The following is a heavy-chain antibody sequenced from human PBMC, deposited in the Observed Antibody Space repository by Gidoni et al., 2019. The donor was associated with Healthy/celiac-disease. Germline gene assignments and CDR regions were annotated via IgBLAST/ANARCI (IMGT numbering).Heavy chain of an antibody. D-gene: IGHD2-2*01. J-gene: IGHJ6*02. CDR2: IIPIFGTA. CDR1: GGTFSSYA. Sequence: QVQLVQSGAEVQKPGSSVKVSCKASGGTFSSYAISWVRQAPGQGLEWMGGIIPIFGTANYAQKCQGRVTMTADESTSTAYMELSSLRSEDTAVYYCARQVPATARGWYYYYGMDVWGQGTTVTVS. CDR3: ARQVPATARGWYYYYGMDV. V-gene: IGHV1-69*01.